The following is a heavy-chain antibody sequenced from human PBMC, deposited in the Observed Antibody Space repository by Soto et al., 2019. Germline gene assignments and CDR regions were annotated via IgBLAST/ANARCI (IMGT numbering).Heavy chain of an antibody. V-gene: IGHV3-23*01. D-gene: IGHD2-2*01. J-gene: IGHJ5*02. Sequence: GGSLRLSRAASGFTFSSYAMSWVRQAPGKGLEWVAAISGSGGSTYYADSVKGRFTISRDNSKNTLYLQMNSLRAEDTAVYYCAKDLGYCSSTSCRVGYWFDPWGQGTLVTVSS. CDR1: GFTFSSYA. CDR3: AKDLGYCSSTSCRVGYWFDP. CDR2: ISGSGGST.